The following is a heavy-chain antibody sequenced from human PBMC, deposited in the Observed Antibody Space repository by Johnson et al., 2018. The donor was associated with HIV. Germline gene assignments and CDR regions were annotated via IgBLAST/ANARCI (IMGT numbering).Heavy chain of an antibody. V-gene: IGHV3-30*04. J-gene: IGHJ3*02. CDR3: ARGDYVYMDYSAFDI. Sequence: QMQLVESGGGVVQPGRSLGLSCAASGFIFSSYSMHWVRQAPGKGLEWVALTSYDESDKFYADSVKGRFTISRDNSKNTLYLQMNSLRAEDTAVYYCARGDYVYMDYSAFDIWGQGTMVTVSS. CDR1: GFIFSSYS. D-gene: IGHD5/OR15-5a*01. CDR2: TSYDESDK.